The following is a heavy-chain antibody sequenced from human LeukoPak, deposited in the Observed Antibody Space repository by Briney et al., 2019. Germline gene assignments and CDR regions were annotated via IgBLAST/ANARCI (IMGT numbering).Heavy chain of an antibody. D-gene: IGHD3-22*01. CDR3: ARDVLTYYYDSSGLDY. CDR2: INPNSGGT. Sequence: ASVKVSCKASGYTFTGYYMHWVRQAPGQGLEWMGWINPNSGGTKYAQKFQGRVTMTSDASISTAYMELSSLRSDDTAVYYCARDVLTYYYDSSGLDYWGQGTLVTVSS. V-gene: IGHV1-2*02. CDR1: GYTFTGYY. J-gene: IGHJ4*02.